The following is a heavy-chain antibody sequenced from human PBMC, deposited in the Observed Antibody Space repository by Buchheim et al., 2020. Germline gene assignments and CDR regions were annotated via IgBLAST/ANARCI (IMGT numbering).Heavy chain of an antibody. V-gene: IGHV4-34*01. J-gene: IGHJ6*03. Sequence: QVQLQQWGAGLLKPSETLSLTCAVYGGSFSGYYWSWIRQPPGKGLEWIGEINHSGSTNYNPSLKSRVTISVDTSKNQFSLKLSSVTAADTAVYYCARMGQQLVFYYYYYYMDVWGKGTT. CDR2: INHSGST. CDR1: GGSFSGYY. D-gene: IGHD6-13*01. CDR3: ARMGQQLVFYYYYYYMDV.